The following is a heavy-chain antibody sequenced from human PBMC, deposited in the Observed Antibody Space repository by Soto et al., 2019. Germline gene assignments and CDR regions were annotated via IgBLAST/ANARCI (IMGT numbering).Heavy chain of an antibody. Sequence: PSELLSHTWSVSDGSISSYCWIWIRQPPGKGLEWIGYIYYSGSTNYNPSLKSRVTISVDTSKNQFSLKLSSVTAADTAVYYCARDRIQLGDAFDIWGQGTMVTVS. D-gene: IGHD5-18*01. J-gene: IGHJ3*02. CDR3: ARDRIQLGDAFDI. CDR2: IYYSGST. V-gene: IGHV4-59*01. CDR1: DGSISSYC.